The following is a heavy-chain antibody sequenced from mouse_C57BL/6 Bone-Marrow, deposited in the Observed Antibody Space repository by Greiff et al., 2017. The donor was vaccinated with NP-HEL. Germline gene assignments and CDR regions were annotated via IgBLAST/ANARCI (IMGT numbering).Heavy chain of an antibody. V-gene: IGHV5-4*03. CDR2: ISDGGSYT. J-gene: IGHJ4*01. D-gene: IGHD1-1*01. CDR1: GFTFSSYA. Sequence: EVMLVESGGGLVKPGGSLKLSCAASGFTFSSYAMSWVRQTPEKRLEWVATISDGGSYTYYPDNVKGRFTISRDNAKTNLYLQMSHLKSEDTAMYYCARGGHYYGSSSYAMDYWGQGTSGTVSS. CDR3: ARGGHYYGSSSYAMDY.